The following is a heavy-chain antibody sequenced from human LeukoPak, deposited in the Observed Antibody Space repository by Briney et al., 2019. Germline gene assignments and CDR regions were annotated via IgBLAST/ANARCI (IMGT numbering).Heavy chain of an antibody. Sequence: SETLSLTCAVYGGSFSGYYWSWIRQPPGKGLEWIGEINHSGSTNYNPSLKSRVTISVDTSKNQFSLKLSSVTAADTAVYYCARRAPRLRSHPPGYWGPGNPVTGSS. CDR1: GGSFSGYY. CDR2: INHSGST. J-gene: IGHJ4*01. V-gene: IGHV4-34*01. CDR3: ARRAPRLRSHPPGY. D-gene: IGHD3-3*01.